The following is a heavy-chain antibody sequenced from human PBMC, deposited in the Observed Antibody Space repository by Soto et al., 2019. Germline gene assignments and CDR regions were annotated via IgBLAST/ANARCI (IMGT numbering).Heavy chain of an antibody. CDR3: ARGDRGGTWFFDL. D-gene: IGHD2-15*01. CDR2: INPNGGST. Sequence: QVQLVQSGAEVKQPGASVKVSCTASGYTFTTYYMHWVRQAPGQGLEWMGIINPNGGSTTYAQTFQVRVXXTXDXXTSTVSMEMGRLRSEDTAVYYCARGDRGGTWFFDLWGRGSLVIVSS. J-gene: IGHJ2*01. CDR1: GYTFTTYY. V-gene: IGHV1-46*01.